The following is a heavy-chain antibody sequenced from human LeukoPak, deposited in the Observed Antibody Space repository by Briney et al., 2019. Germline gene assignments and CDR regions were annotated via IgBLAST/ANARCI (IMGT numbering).Heavy chain of an antibody. V-gene: IGHV1-69*04. J-gene: IGHJ4*02. D-gene: IGHD6-19*01. CDR1: GGTFSSYA. CDR2: IIPILGIA. CDR3: AEGHSSGWSFDY. Sequence: GASVKVSCKASGGTFSSYAISWVRQAPGQGLEWMGRIIPILGIANYAQKFQGRVTITADKSTSTAYMELSSLRSEDTAVYYCAEGHSSGWSFDYWGQGTLVTVSS.